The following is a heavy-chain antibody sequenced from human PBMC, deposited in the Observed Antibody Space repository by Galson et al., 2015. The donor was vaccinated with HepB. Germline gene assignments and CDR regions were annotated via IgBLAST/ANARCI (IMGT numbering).Heavy chain of an antibody. CDR1: GFTFISYG. J-gene: IGHJ3*02. CDR2: ISYDGSNK. CDR3: AKGGGYGYSSSWYNRAQDACDI. D-gene: IGHD6-13*01. Sequence: SLRLSCAASGFTFISYGMHWVLQAPGNGLEWVAVISYDGSNKFYADSVKGRFTISRDNSKNTLYLQMNSLRAEDTAVYYCAKGGGYGYSSSWYNRAQDACDIWGQGTMVTVSS. V-gene: IGHV3-30*18.